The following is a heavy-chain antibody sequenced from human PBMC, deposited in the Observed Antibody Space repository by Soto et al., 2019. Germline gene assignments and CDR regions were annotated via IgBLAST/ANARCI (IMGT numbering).Heavy chain of an antibody. D-gene: IGHD3-22*01. V-gene: IGHV4-59*01. CDR1: GDSISSYF. Sequence: SETLSLTCTVSGDSISSYFWNWIRQPPGKRLEWIGYVSYSGTTNYNPSLKSRVTISLDTSKNQLSLKLTSVTAADTAVYYCATAHIYYYDGSRYFEYWGQGTLVTVSS. CDR2: VSYSGTT. J-gene: IGHJ4*02. CDR3: ATAHIYYYDGSRYFEY.